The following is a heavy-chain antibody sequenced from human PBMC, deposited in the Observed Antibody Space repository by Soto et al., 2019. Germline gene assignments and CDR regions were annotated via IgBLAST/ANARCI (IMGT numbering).Heavy chain of an antibody. Sequence: QVQLVQSGAAVTKPGSSVKVSCKASGGTFSTYGISWVRQAPGQGLAWLGGITAIFGAANYAPKFQGRVTITADESTSTAYMEQNSLRSEDSAVYYCARSEAVRSEAGTTGVGPNNWLDPWGQGTLVIVSS. CDR2: ITAIFGAA. CDR3: ARSEAVRSEAGTTGVGPNNWLDP. D-gene: IGHD1-7*01. V-gene: IGHV1-69*01. J-gene: IGHJ5*02. CDR1: GGTFSTYG.